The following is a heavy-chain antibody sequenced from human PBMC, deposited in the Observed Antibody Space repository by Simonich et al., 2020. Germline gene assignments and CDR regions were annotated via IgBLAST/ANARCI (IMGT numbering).Heavy chain of an antibody. D-gene: IGHD7-27*01. Sequence: QVQLVQSGAEVKKPGASVKVSCKASGYTLTGSEMHWVRQAPGKGLEWMGWSNPNSGGTNYAQKFQGRFTMTRDTSISTAYMELSRLRADDTAVYYCARGALTGDYYYMDVWGKGTTVTVSS. CDR3: ARGALTGDYYYMDV. J-gene: IGHJ6*03. V-gene: IGHV1-2*02. CDR1: GYTLTGSE. CDR2: SNPNSGGT.